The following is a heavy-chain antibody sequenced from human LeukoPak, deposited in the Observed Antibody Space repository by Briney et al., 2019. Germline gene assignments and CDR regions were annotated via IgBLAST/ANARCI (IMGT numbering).Heavy chain of an antibody. V-gene: IGHV3-11*04. J-gene: IGHJ3*02. Sequence: GGSLRLSCAASGFTFNNHYMSWIRQAPGKGLEWVSFISNTGTTIYYADSVKGRFTVSRDNAKNSLYLQMNSLRAEDTAVYYCARDLEIWGQGTMVTVSS. CDR1: GFTFNNHY. CDR3: ARDLEI. CDR2: ISNTGTTI.